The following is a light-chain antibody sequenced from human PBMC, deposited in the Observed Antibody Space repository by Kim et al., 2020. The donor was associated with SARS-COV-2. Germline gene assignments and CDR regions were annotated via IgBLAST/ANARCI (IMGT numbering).Light chain of an antibody. Sequence: SYELTQPPSVSVSPGQTASITCSGDKLGDKYACWYQQKPSQSPVLVIYQDSKRPSGIPERFSGANSGNKATLTISGTQAMDEADYYCQAWDSSTAVFGGG. V-gene: IGLV3-1*01. CDR2: QDS. J-gene: IGLJ3*02. CDR3: QAWDSSTAV. CDR1: KLGDKY.